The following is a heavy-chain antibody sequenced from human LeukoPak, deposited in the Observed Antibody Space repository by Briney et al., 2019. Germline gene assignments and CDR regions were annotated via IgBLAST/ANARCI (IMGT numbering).Heavy chain of an antibody. D-gene: IGHD3-3*01. CDR3: ARDHAIFGVGPSMDV. J-gene: IGHJ6*04. V-gene: IGHV4-31*03. CDR2: IYYSGST. CDR1: GGSISSGGYY. Sequence: SETLSLTCTVSGGSISSGGYYWSWIRQHPGKGLEWIGYIYYSGSTYYNPSLKSRVTISVGTSKNQFSLKLSSVTAADTAVYYCARDHAIFGVGPSMDVWGKGTTVAVSS.